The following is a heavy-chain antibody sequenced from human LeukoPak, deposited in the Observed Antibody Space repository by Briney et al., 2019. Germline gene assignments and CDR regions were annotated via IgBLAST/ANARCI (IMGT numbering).Heavy chain of an antibody. CDR1: GFTFSSYA. D-gene: IGHD3-22*01. J-gene: IGHJ3*02. V-gene: IGHV3-30-3*01. CDR3: ARESSSVAFDI. Sequence: GRSLRLSCAVSGFTFSSYAMHWDRQAPGKGLEWVAVISYDGSNKYYADSVKGRFTISRDNSKNTLYLQMNSLRAEDTAVYYCARESSSVAFDIWGQGTMVTVSS. CDR2: ISYDGSNK.